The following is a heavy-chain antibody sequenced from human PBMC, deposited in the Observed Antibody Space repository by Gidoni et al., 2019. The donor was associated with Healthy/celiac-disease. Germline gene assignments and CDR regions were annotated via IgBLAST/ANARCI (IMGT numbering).Heavy chain of an antibody. D-gene: IGHD1-26*01. Sequence: QLQLQESGPGLVKPSETLSLTCTVSGGSISSSSYYWGWIRQPPGKGLGWVGSIYYSGSTYYNPSLKSRVTISVDTSKNQFSLKLSSVTAADTAVYYCASLSIVGAHSFDYWGQGTLVTVSS. CDR2: IYYSGST. J-gene: IGHJ4*02. CDR1: GGSISSSSYY. V-gene: IGHV4-39*01. CDR3: ASLSIVGAHSFDY.